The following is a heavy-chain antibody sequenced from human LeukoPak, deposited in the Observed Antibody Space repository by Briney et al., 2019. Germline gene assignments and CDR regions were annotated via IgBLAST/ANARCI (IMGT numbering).Heavy chain of an antibody. CDR1: DDSISSYY. CDR2: IYSTGST. D-gene: IGHD6-6*01. Sequence: PSETLSLTCTVSDDSISSYYWSWIRQPPGKGLEWIGYIYSTGSTNYNPSLKSRVTMFVDMSKNQFSLRLSSVTAADTAVYYCARHRAYSSSSPFDYWGQGTLVTVSS. J-gene: IGHJ4*02. V-gene: IGHV4-59*08. CDR3: ARHRAYSSSSPFDY.